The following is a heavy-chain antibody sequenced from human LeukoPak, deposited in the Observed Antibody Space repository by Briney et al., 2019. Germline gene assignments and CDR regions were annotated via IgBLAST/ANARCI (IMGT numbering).Heavy chain of an antibody. D-gene: IGHD2-2*02. V-gene: IGHV5-51*01. CDR3: ARPARYCSSTSCYMAAFDI. CDR2: IYPGDSDT. CDR1: GYSFTSYW. J-gene: IGHJ3*02. Sequence: GESLKISCKGSGYSFTSYWIGWVRQMPGKGLEWMGIIYPGDSDTRYSPSFQGQVTISADKSISTAYLQWSSLKASDTAMCYCARPARYCSSTSCYMAAFDIWGQGTMVTVSS.